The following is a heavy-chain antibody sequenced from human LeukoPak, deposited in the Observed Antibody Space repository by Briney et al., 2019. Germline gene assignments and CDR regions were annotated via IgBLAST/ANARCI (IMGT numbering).Heavy chain of an antibody. V-gene: IGHV3-30-3*01. CDR1: GFTFSSYA. CDR3: ARDRGYSGYEDY. CDR2: ISYDGSNK. J-gene: IGHJ4*02. D-gene: IGHD5-12*01. Sequence: PGGSLRLSCAASGFTFSSYAMHWVRQAPGKGLEWVAVISYDGSNKYYADSVKGRFTISRDNSKNTLYLQMNSLRAEDTAVYYCARDRGYSGYEDYWGQGTLVTVSS.